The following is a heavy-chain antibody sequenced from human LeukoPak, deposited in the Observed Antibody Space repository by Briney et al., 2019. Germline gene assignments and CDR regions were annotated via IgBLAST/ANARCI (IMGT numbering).Heavy chain of an antibody. D-gene: IGHD2-15*01. CDR3: ARDSCFGGTCQDDAFDI. CDR2: INPNSGGT. V-gene: IGHV1-2*02. CDR1: GYTFTGYY. J-gene: IGHJ3*02. Sequence: ASVKVSCKASGYTFTGYYMHWVRQAPGQGLEWMGWINPNSGGTNYAQKLQGRVTMTTDTSTSTAYMELRSLRSEDTAVYYCARDSCFGGTCQDDAFDIWGQGTMVTVSS.